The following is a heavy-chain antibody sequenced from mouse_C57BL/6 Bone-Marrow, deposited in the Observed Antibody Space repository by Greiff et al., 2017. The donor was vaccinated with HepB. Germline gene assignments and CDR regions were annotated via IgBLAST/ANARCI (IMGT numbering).Heavy chain of an antibody. J-gene: IGHJ3*01. CDR1: GYTFTSYW. CDR2: IHPNSGST. Sequence: QVQLQQPGAELVKPGASVKLSCKASGYTFTSYWMHWVKQRPGQGLEWIGMIHPNSGSTNYNEKFKSKATLTVDKSSSTAYMQLSSLTSEDSAVYYCARGDYDVSWFAYWGQGTLVTVSA. CDR3: ARGDYDVSWFAY. D-gene: IGHD2-4*01. V-gene: IGHV1-64*01.